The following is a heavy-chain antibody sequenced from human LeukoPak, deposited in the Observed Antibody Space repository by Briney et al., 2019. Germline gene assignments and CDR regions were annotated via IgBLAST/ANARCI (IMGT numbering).Heavy chain of an antibody. CDR2: IYYSGST. CDR3: AREWYYYDSSGYPVPAWFDP. J-gene: IGHJ5*02. D-gene: IGHD3-22*01. Sequence: SETLPLTCAVSGGSISSSSYYWGWIRQPPGKGLEWIGSIYYSGSTYYNPSLKSRVTISVDTSKNQFSLKLSSVTAADTAVYYCAREWYYYDSSGYPVPAWFDPWGQGTLVTVSS. V-gene: IGHV4-39*07. CDR1: GGSISSSSYY.